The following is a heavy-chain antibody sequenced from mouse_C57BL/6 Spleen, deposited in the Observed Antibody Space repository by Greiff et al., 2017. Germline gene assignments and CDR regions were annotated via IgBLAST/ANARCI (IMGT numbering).Heavy chain of an antibody. D-gene: IGHD2-13*01. Sequence: QVQLQQPGAELVKPGASVKLSCKASGYTFTSYWMHWVKQRPGRGLEWIGRIGPNSGGTKYNEKFKSKATLTVDKPSSTAYMQLSSLTSEDSAVYYCARQGGLDLSDGFAYWGQGTLVTVSA. J-gene: IGHJ3*01. CDR3: ARQGGLDLSDGFAY. CDR1: GYTFTSYW. V-gene: IGHV1-72*01. CDR2: IGPNSGGT.